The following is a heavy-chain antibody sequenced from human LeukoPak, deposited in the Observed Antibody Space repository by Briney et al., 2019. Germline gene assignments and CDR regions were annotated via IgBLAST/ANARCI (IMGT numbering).Heavy chain of an antibody. V-gene: IGHV3-49*03. Sequence: GGSLRLSCTASRFTFGDYGMSWFRQAPGKGLEWVGFIKSKAYGGTTEYAASVKGRFTISRDDSKSIAYLQMNSLKTEDTAVYYCTRDGVGGATYYFDYWGQGTLVTVSS. J-gene: IGHJ4*02. CDR3: TRDGVGGATYYFDY. CDR1: RFTFGDYG. CDR2: IKSKAYGGTT. D-gene: IGHD1-26*01.